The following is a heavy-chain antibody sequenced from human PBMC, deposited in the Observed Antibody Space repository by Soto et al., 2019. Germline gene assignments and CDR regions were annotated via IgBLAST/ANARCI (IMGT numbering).Heavy chain of an antibody. CDR2: MNPNSGNT. CDR3: ARGNETDCTGTSCYKTGAFEI. CDR1: GYTLTSYD. V-gene: IGHV1-8*01. Sequence: ASVKVSCKASGYTLTSYDVYWVRQATGQGLVWMGWMNPNSGNTAYAQKFQGRVTMTRNPSISTAYMELSSLRSEDTAVYYCARGNETDCTGTSCYKTGAFEIWGQGTMVTVSS. J-gene: IGHJ3*02. D-gene: IGHD2-2*02.